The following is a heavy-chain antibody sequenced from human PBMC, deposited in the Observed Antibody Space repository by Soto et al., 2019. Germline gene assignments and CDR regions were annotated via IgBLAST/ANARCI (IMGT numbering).Heavy chain of an antibody. CDR3: ARDGHSPMVELDC. J-gene: IGHJ4*02. CDR1: GFTFSYYS. CDR2: IDSVGRTT. V-gene: IGHV3-48*01. D-gene: IGHD3-10*01. Sequence: EVQLVESGGGLVQPGGSLRLSCTASGFTFSYYSMNWVRQAPGKGLEWVSYIDSVGRTTHYADSGKGRFIISRDNAKATLYLKMTSLRAEDTAVYYCARDGHSPMVELDCWGQGTLVTVSS.